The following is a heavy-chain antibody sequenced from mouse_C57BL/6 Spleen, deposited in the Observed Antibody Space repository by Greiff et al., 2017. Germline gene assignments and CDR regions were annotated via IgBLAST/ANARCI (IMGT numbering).Heavy chain of an antibody. CDR3: ARHTGTYYWYFDV. Sequence: DVMLVESGGGLVKPGGSLKLSSAASGFTFSDYGMHWVRQAPEKGLEWVAYISSGSSTIYYADTVKGRFTISRDNAKNTLFLQMTSLRSEDTAMYYCARHTGTYYWYFDVWGTGTTVTVSS. J-gene: IGHJ1*03. CDR2: ISSGSSTI. V-gene: IGHV5-17*01. D-gene: IGHD4-1*01. CDR1: GFTFSDYG.